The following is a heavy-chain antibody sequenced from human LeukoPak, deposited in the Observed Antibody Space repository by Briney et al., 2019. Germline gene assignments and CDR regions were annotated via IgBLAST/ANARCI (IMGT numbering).Heavy chain of an antibody. CDR3: ARQSGFPTVVTRFDY. V-gene: IGHV4-39*01. CDR1: GGSLSSRNYY. Sequence: PSETLSLICTVSGGSLSSRNYYWGWIRQPPGKGLEWIGGVSYSGSTYHNPSLKSRVTTSVDTSNNQFSLKLNSVTAADTAVYYCARQSGFPTVVTRFDYWGQGTLVTVSS. J-gene: IGHJ4*02. CDR2: VSYSGST. D-gene: IGHD4-23*01.